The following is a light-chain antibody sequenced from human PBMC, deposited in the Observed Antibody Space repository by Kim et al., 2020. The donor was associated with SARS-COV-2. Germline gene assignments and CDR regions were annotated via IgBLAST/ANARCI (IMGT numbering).Light chain of an antibody. Sequence: DIQMTQSPSTLSASVGDRVTFTCRASQSIGRWLAWYQQKPGQAPKLLIFKASRLESGVPSRFSGSGSGTDFTLTISSLQPDDFATYYCQQYNTVSQWTFGQGTKVDIK. J-gene: IGKJ1*01. CDR3: QQYNTVSQWT. CDR2: KAS. V-gene: IGKV1-5*03. CDR1: QSIGRW.